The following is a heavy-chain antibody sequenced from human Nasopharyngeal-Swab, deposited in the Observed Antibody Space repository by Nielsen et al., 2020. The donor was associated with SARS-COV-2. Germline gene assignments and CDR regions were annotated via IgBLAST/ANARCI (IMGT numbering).Heavy chain of an antibody. CDR1: GFTFSSYA. V-gene: IGHV3-23*01. CDR2: FSGSGGTT. J-gene: IGHJ4*02. Sequence: GGSLRLSCAASGFTFSSYAMSWVRQAPGKGLEWVSSFSGSGGTTYYTDAVKGRFTISRDNSKNTLYLQMNSLGAEDTAVYYCAKDLSYDSSGYYDYWGQGTLVTVSS. CDR3: AKDLSYDSSGYYDY. D-gene: IGHD3-22*01.